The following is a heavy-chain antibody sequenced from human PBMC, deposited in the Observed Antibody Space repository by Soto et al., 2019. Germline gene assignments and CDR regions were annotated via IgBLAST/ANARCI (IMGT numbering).Heavy chain of an antibody. D-gene: IGHD3-22*01. CDR2: ISSSGGST. Sequence: EVPLLESGGDLIQPGGSMRLSFAASGFTFSSYAMSWGRQAPGKGLGGVSAISSSGGSTFYADSVKGRFTISRDNSRNTLYLQMNSLRAEDTAIYYCAKYQPMTQPRPYFDYWGQGTLVTVSS. V-gene: IGHV3-23*01. CDR1: GFTFSSYA. J-gene: IGHJ4*02. CDR3: AKYQPMTQPRPYFDY.